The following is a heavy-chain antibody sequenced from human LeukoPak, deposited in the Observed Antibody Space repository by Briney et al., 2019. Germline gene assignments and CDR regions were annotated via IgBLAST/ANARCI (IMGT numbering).Heavy chain of an antibody. CDR3: ARHVSSSNDY. CDR2: IDPSDSYT. D-gene: IGHD6-13*01. Sequence: GESLKISCKGSGYSFTSYWISWVRQMPGKGLERMGSIDPSDSYTNYSPSFQGHVTISADKSISTAYLQWSSLKASDTAMYYCARHVSSSNDYWGQGTLVTVSS. V-gene: IGHV5-10-1*01. J-gene: IGHJ4*02. CDR1: GYSFTSYW.